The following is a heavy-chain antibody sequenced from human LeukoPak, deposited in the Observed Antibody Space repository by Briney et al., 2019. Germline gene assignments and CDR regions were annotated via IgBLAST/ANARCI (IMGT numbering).Heavy chain of an antibody. CDR2: ISGSGGST. Sequence: SGGSLRLSCAASGFTFSSYAMSWVRQAPGKGLEWVSAISGSGGSTYYADSVKGRFTISRDNSKNTLYLQMNSLRAEDTAVYYCAKRRTYYYGSGSYGDAFDIWGQGTMVTVSS. V-gene: IGHV3-23*01. J-gene: IGHJ3*02. D-gene: IGHD3-10*01. CDR3: AKRRTYYYGSGSYGDAFDI. CDR1: GFTFSSYA.